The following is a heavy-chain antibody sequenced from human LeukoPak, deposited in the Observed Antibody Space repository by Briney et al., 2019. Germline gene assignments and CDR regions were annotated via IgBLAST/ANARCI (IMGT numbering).Heavy chain of an antibody. Sequence: PSETMSLTCAVYGGSFSGYYWSWLRQPPGKGLEWSGEINHSGSTNYNPSLKSRVTISVDTSKNQFSLKLSSVTAADTAVYYCARGPPSIAAAGKGLFYWGQGTLVTVSS. J-gene: IGHJ4*02. CDR1: GGSFSGYY. D-gene: IGHD6-13*01. CDR2: INHSGST. V-gene: IGHV4-34*01. CDR3: ARGPPSIAAAGKGLFY.